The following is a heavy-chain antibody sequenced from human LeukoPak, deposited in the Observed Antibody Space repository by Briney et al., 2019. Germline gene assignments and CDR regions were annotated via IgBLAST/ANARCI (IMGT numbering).Heavy chain of an antibody. D-gene: IGHD7-27*01. Sequence: SETLSLTCTVSGGSISSSSYYWGWIRQPPGKGLEWIGSIYYSGSTYYNPSLKSRATISVDTSKNQFSLKLSSVTAADTAVYYCARQSTGDPFIDYWGQGTLVTVSS. J-gene: IGHJ4*02. CDR1: GGSISSSSYY. V-gene: IGHV4-39*01. CDR3: ARQSTGDPFIDY. CDR2: IYYSGST.